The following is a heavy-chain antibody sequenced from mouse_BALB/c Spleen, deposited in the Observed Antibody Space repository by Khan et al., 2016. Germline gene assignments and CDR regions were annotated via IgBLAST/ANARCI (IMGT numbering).Heavy chain of an antibody. D-gene: IGHD2-2*01. CDR1: GYAFTNYL. CDR2: INPGSGGT. V-gene: IGHV1-54*01. CDR3: ASSDGYEVGYAY. J-gene: IGHJ3*01. Sequence: QVQLQQSGAELVRPGTSVKVSCKASGYAFTNYLIEWVKQRPGQGLEWIGVINPGSGGTNYNEKFKGKATLTADKSSSTAYMQLSSLTSDDSAVFFCASSDGYEVGYAYWVQGTLVTVPA.